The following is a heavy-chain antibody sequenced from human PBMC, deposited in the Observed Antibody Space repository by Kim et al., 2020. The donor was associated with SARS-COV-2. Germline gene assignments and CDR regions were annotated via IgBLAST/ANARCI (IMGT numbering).Heavy chain of an antibody. CDR3: ARDRRMYYYGSGSYWDF. V-gene: IGHV4-38-2*02. J-gene: IGHJ4*01. D-gene: IGHD3-10*01. CDR2: IYHSGST. Sequence: SETLSLTCTVSGYSISSGYYWGWIRQPPGKGLEWIGSIYHSGSTYYNPSLKSRVTISVDTSKNQFSLKLSSVTAADTAVYYCARDRRMYYYGSGSYWDF. CDR1: GYSISSGYY.